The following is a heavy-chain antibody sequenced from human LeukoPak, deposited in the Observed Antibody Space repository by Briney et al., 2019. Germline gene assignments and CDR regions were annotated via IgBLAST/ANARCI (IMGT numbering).Heavy chain of an antibody. CDR2: ISYDGSNK. J-gene: IGHJ4*02. Sequence: GRSLRLSCAASGFTFSSYGMHWVRQAPGKGLQWVAVISYDGSNKYYEDSVKGRFTISRDNSKNTMYLQMKSLRAADTALYYCAKSAHSGSYYRPPFDSWAQEPLVTVPS. D-gene: IGHD1-26*01. CDR1: GFTFSSYG. CDR3: AKSAHSGSYYRPPFDS. V-gene: IGHV3-30*18.